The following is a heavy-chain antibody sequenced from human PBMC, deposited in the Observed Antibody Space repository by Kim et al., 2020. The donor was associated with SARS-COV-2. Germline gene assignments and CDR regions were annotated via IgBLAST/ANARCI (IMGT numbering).Heavy chain of an antibody. Sequence: ASVKVSCKASGYTFTNSEVTWVRQAPGQGLEWVGWISCYRGDANYARRLQGRVTLTTDATTATVYMDMRRLTSDDTAVYYCARGGTLGQNGLDVWGQGTTITVSS. V-gene: IGHV1-18*01. CDR3: ARGGTLGQNGLDV. D-gene: IGHD3-16*01. J-gene: IGHJ6*02. CDR2: ISCYRGDA. CDR1: GYTFTNSE.